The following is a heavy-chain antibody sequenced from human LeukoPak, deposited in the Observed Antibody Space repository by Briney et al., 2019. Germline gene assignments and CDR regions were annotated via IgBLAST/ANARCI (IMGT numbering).Heavy chain of an antibody. D-gene: IGHD2-15*01. CDR2: ISGSGGSA. V-gene: IGHV3-23*01. CDR3: ANHLEYCSTGSCSYFDY. CDR1: GFTFSSYA. J-gene: IGHJ4*01. Sequence: PGGSLRLSCIVSGFTFSSYAMSWVRQAPGKGLEWVSAISGSGGSAYYADSVKGRFTISRDNSKNTLYLQMNSLRAEDTAVYYCANHLEYCSTGSCSYFDYWGQGTLVTVSS.